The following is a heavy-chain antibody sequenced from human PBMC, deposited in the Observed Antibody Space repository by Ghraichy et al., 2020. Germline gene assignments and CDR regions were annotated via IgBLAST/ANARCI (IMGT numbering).Heavy chain of an antibody. Sequence: ETLSLTCAVYGGSFSGYYWSWIRQPPGKGLEWIGEINHSGSTNYNPSLKSRVTISVDTSKNQFSLKLSSVTAADTAVYYCARGSGTTFHWFDPWGQGTLVTVSS. CDR1: GGSFSGYY. CDR2: INHSGST. V-gene: IGHV4-34*01. D-gene: IGHD1-7*01. CDR3: ARGSGTTFHWFDP. J-gene: IGHJ5*02.